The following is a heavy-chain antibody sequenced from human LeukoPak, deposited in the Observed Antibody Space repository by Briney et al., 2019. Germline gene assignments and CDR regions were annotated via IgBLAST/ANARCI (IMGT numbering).Heavy chain of an antibody. CDR3: ARDSPRTYYYDSSGYYYDY. V-gene: IGHV3-23*01. Sequence: QPGGSLRLSCAGSGFTFSRHGMNWVRQAPGKGLEWVSGISPSGDITYYADSVKGRFSISRDNSKNTVFLQMNSLRAEDTAVYYCARDSPRTYYYDSSGYYYDYWGQGTLVTVSS. D-gene: IGHD3-22*01. CDR2: ISPSGDIT. CDR1: GFTFSRHG. J-gene: IGHJ4*02.